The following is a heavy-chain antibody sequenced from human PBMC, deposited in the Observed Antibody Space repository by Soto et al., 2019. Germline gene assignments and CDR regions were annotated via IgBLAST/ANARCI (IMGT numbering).Heavy chain of an antibody. J-gene: IGHJ4*02. CDR3: ARRKPYYYGSGSYDVFDY. V-gene: IGHV4-39*01. CDR1: GGSISSSSYY. Sequence: LSLTCTVSGGSISSSSYYWGWIRQPPGKGLEWIGSIYYSGSTYYNPSLKSRVTISVDTSKNQFSLKLSSVTAADTAVYYCARRKPYYYGSGSYDVFDYWGQGTLVTVSS. D-gene: IGHD3-10*01. CDR2: IYYSGST.